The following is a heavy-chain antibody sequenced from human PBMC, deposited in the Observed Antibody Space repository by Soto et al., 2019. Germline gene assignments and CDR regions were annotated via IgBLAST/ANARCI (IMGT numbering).Heavy chain of an antibody. V-gene: IGHV4-39*01. CDR3: ARRDCGGDCYSWYY. Sequence: PSETLSLTCTVSDGSIDSSAYSWGWIRQPPGKGLEWIGSINYSGSTYYSPSLKSRVTISIDTPRNQFSLRLSSVTAADTAVYYGARRDCGGDCYSWYYWGQGTLVTVSS. CDR1: DGSIDSSAYS. CDR2: INYSGST. J-gene: IGHJ4*01. D-gene: IGHD2-21*02.